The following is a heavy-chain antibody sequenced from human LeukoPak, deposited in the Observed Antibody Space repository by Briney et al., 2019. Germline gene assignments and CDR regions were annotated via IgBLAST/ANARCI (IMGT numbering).Heavy chain of an antibody. J-gene: IGHJ4*02. CDR3: AREDPRTTDY. D-gene: IGHD2/OR15-2a*01. V-gene: IGHV3-21*01. Sequence: PGGSLRLSCAASGFTFSSYNMNWVRQAPGKGLEWVSSISSGSSYIYYADSVKGRFTISRDNAKNSLYLQMNSLRAEDTALYYCAREDPRTTDYWGQGTLVTVSS. CDR1: GFTFSSYN. CDR2: ISSGSSYI.